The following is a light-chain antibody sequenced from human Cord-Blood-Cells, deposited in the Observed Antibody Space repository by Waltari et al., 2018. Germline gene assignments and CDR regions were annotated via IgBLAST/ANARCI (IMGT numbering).Light chain of an antibody. Sequence: QSVLTQPPSVSGAPGQRVTISCTGSSSHIGAGYDVHWYQQLPGTAPKLLIYGNSNRPSGVPDRFSGSKSGTSASLAITGLQAEDEADYYCQSYDSSLSERVFGGGTKLTVL. V-gene: IGLV1-40*01. J-gene: IGLJ3*02. CDR3: QSYDSSLSERV. CDR1: SSHIGAGYD. CDR2: GNS.